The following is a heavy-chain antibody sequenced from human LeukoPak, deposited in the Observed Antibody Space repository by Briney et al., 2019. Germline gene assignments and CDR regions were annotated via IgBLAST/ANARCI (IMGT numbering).Heavy chain of an antibody. CDR2: IYSGGST. Sequence: GGSLRLSCAAFGFTVSSNYMSWVRQAPGKGLEWVSVIYSGGSTYYADSVKGRFTISRDNSKNTLYLQMNSLRAEDTAVYYCASVSIGYSSGWYEWGFDYWGQGTLVTVSS. CDR1: GFTVSSNY. J-gene: IGHJ4*02. CDR3: ASVSIGYSSGWYEWGFDY. V-gene: IGHV3-66*02. D-gene: IGHD6-19*01.